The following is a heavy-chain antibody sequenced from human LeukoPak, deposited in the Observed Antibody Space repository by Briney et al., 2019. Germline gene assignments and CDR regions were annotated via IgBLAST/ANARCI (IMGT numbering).Heavy chain of an antibody. CDR1: GFTFSNYM. Sequence: GGSLRLSCAASGFTFSNYMMHWVRQAPGKGLVWVTRIKSDGITITYADSVKGRFTISRDNAENTLYLQMNSLRAEDTAVYYCLRDLNWSLDQWGQGTLVTVSS. CDR3: LRDLNWSLDQ. J-gene: IGHJ4*02. V-gene: IGHV3-74*01. D-gene: IGHD1-20*01. CDR2: IKSDGITI.